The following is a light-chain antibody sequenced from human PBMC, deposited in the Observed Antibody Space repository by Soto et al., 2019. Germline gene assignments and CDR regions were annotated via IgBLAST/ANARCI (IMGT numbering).Light chain of an antibody. Sequence: EIVLTQSPATLSLSPGERYTLSCRASQSVSSSYLAWYQQKPGQAPRLLIYGVSSRATGIPDRFSGSGSGTDFTLTISRLEPEDFAVYYCQQYVTSPLTFGGGTKVDI. V-gene: IGKV3-20*01. CDR3: QQYVTSPLT. J-gene: IGKJ4*01. CDR2: GVS. CDR1: QSVSSSY.